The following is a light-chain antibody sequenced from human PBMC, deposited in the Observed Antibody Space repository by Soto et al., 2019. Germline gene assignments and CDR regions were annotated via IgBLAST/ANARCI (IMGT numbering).Light chain of an antibody. Sequence: QSVLTQPASVSGSPGQSITISCTGSVSDVGNFGPVSWYQQHPGQVPKLIIYEGNRRPSGVSSRFSGSKSGNTASLTISGLQAEDEADYYCCSYVGARTYVFGTGTKLTVL. CDR3: CSYVGARTYV. CDR2: EGN. CDR1: VSDVGNFGP. V-gene: IGLV2-23*01. J-gene: IGLJ1*01.